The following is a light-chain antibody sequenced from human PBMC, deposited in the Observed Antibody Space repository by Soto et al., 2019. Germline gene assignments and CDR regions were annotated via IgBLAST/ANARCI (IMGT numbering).Light chain of an antibody. CDR3: CSYTSSSTFGV. J-gene: IGLJ2*01. Sequence: QSALTQPASVSGSPGQSITISCTGTSSDVGGYNYVSWYQQHPGKAPKLMIYEVSNRPSGVSNRFSGSKSGNTASLTISGLQAEDEADYYCCSYTSSSTFGVFGGGTKLTVL. CDR1: SSDVGGYNY. V-gene: IGLV2-14*01. CDR2: EVS.